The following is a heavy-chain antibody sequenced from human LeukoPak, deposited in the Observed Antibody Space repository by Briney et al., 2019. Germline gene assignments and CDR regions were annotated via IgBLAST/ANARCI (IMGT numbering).Heavy chain of an antibody. CDR3: ARGGPRTFDY. CDR1: GFTFSSYG. Sequence: GGSLRLSCAASGFTFSSYGMHWVRQAPGKGLEWVAVILSDGSKEFYTDSVKGRFTISGDNSKNTLYLQMNSLRAEDTAVYYCARGGPRTFDYWGQGTLVTVSS. D-gene: IGHD1/OR15-1a*01. V-gene: IGHV3-30*19. J-gene: IGHJ4*02. CDR2: ILSDGSKE.